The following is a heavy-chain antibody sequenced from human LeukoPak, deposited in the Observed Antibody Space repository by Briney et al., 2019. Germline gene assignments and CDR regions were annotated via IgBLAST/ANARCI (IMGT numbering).Heavy chain of an antibody. CDR1: GFTFSSYT. V-gene: IGHV3-23*01. CDR2: ICGSGGST. CDR3: ANPKPTSCSSTSCYTLGHAFDI. Sequence: QPGGSLRLSCAASGFTFSSYTMSWVRQAPGKGLEWVSAICGSGGSTYYADSVKGRFTISRDNSKNTLYLQMNSLRAEDTAVYYCANPKPTSCSSTSCYTLGHAFDIWGQGTMVTVSS. J-gene: IGHJ3*02. D-gene: IGHD2-2*02.